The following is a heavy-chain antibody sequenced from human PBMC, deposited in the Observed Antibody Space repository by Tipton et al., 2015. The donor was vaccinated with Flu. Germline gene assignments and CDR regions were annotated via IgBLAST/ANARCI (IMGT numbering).Heavy chain of an antibody. CDR2: IYYSGST. Sequence: TLSLTCTVSGCSISSGGYYWSWIRQHPGKGLEWIGYIYYSGSTYYNPSLKSRVTISVDTSKNQFSLKLSSVTAEDTAVYYCARGYCGGDCYPYYYYGMDVWGQATTVTVSS. D-gene: IGHD2-21*02. V-gene: IGHV4-31*03. CDR3: ARGYCGGDCYPYYYYGMDV. J-gene: IGHJ6*02. CDR1: GCSISSGGYY.